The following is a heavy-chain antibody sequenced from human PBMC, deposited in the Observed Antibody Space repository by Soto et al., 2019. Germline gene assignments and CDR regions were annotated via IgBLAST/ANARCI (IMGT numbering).Heavy chain of an antibody. J-gene: IGHJ6*02. V-gene: IGHV4-31*03. CDR2: IYYSGST. CDR3: AREERFLYTYYGMDV. CDR1: GGSISSGGYY. D-gene: IGHD2-8*01. Sequence: QVQLQESGPGLVKPSQTLSLTCTVSGGSISSGGYYWSWIRQHPGKGLEWIGYIYYSGSTYYNPSLKSRVTISVDTSKNQCSLKLRSVTAADTAVYDCAREERFLYTYYGMDVWGQGTTVTVSS.